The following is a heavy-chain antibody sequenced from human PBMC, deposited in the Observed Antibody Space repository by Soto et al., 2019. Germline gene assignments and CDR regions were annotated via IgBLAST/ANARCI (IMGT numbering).Heavy chain of an antibody. CDR3: TRDPVDYGDYYYYGMDV. J-gene: IGHJ6*02. V-gene: IGHV3-15*07. Sequence: GGSLRLSCAAPGFTFSNAWMNWVRQAPGKGLEWVGRIKSKTDGETTDYAAPVKGRFTISRDDSKSIAYLQMNSLKAEDTAVYYCTRDPVDYGDYYYYGMDVWGQGTTVTVSS. CDR1: GFTFSNAW. CDR2: IKSKTDGETT. D-gene: IGHD4-17*01.